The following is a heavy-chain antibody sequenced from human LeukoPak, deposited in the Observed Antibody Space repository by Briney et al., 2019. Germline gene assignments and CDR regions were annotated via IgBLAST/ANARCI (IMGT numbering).Heavy chain of an antibody. D-gene: IGHD4-17*01. V-gene: IGHV4-59*01. CDR3: ARMTTVTTSLDY. CDR1: GGSISSYY. CDR2: IYYSGST. J-gene: IGHJ4*02. Sequence: PSETLSLTCTVSGGSISSYYWSWIRQPPGKGLEWIGYIYYSGSTNYNPSLKSRVTISVDMSKNQFSLKLSSVTAADTAVYYCARMTTVTTSLDYWGQGTLVTVSS.